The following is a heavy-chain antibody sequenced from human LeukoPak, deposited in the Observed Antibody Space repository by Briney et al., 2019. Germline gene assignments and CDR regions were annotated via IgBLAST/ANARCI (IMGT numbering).Heavy chain of an antibody. CDR3: ARGVGYASPIGY. J-gene: IGHJ4*02. CDR2: IYHSGST. V-gene: IGHV4-59*01. Sequence: SETLSLTCTLSGGSISTYYWSWIRQPPGKGLEWIGHIYHSGSTNYNPSLKSRVTISVDTSKNQFSLKLSSVTAADTAVYYCARGVGYASPIGYWGQGALVTVSS. D-gene: IGHD5-12*01. CDR1: GGSISTYY.